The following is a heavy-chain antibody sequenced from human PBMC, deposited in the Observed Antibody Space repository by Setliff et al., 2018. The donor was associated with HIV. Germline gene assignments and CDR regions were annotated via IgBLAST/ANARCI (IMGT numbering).Heavy chain of an antibody. V-gene: IGHV4-30-4*02. CDR3: AELLGGFDY. J-gene: IGHJ4*02. D-gene: IGHD2-15*01. Sequence: PSETLSLTCTASYATLSTADYYWSWIRQPPGKGLEWIGFVSYTGTTHYNPSLKSRLTISIDNSKNTLYLQMNSLRAEDTAVYYCAELLGGFDYWGQGTLVTVSS. CDR1: YATLSTADYY. CDR2: VSYTGTT.